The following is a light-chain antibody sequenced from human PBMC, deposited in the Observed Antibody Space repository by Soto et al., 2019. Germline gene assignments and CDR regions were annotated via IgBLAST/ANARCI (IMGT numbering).Light chain of an antibody. V-gene: IGKV3-15*01. CDR1: QNVSRN. CDR2: GPS. Sequence: ESMVTLSEANLSVXPGGXGPLXXRASQNVSRNLAWDQQKPGQAPRLIIYGPSTRATGVPARFSVSGSGTEFSLTVGSLHSEDFDVYYCRKYNNWPRNFGQGT. J-gene: IGKJ1*01. CDR3: RKYNNWPRN.